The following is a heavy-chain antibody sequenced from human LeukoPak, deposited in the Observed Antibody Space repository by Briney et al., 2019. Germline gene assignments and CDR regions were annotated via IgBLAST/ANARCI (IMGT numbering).Heavy chain of an antibody. D-gene: IGHD2-2*01. CDR3: ARDSVYCSTTSCFNYYSGMDV. J-gene: IGHJ6*02. V-gene: IGHV3-33*01. Sequence: GKSLRLSCAASGFTFRNYGMHWIRQAPGKGLELVAVVWFDGSNKYSADSVKGRFNISRDNSKNTLYLQMNSLRAEDTAVYYCARDSVYCSTTSCFNYYSGMDVWGQGTTVTVSS. CDR1: GFTFRNYG. CDR2: VWFDGSNK.